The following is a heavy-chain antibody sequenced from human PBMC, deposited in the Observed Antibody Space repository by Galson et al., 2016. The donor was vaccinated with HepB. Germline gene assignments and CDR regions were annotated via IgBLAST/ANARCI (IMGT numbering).Heavy chain of an antibody. CDR3: ARRTEFLFYFDF. D-gene: IGHD3-10*01. V-gene: IGHV4-39*01. CDR2: VYHNGNA. CDR1: GDSIKNYDYY. Sequence: SETLSLTCTVSGDSIKNYDYYWAWIRQAPGKGLRWIGTVYHNGNANYNPSLKIRVAISVDPSTNQFSLKLTSVTAADTAVYYCARRTEFLFYFDFWGQGALVTVSS. J-gene: IGHJ4*02.